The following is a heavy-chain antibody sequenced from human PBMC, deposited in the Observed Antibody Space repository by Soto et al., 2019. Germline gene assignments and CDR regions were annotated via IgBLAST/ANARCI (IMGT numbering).Heavy chain of an antibody. CDR3: AMESIEYNWLDP. J-gene: IGHJ5*02. CDR1: GYSFTSYW. D-gene: IGHD3-3*01. CDR2: IDPSDSYT. Sequence: GESLKISCKGSGYSFTSYWISWVRQMPGKGLEWMGRIDPSDSYTNYSPSFQGHVTISADKSISTAYLQWSSLKASDTAMYYCAMESIEYNWLDPWGQGTLVTVYS. V-gene: IGHV5-10-1*01.